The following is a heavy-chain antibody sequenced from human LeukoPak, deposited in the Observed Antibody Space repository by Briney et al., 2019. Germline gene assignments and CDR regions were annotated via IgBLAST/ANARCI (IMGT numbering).Heavy chain of an antibody. CDR3: AKDDNYYGSGNGFDY. D-gene: IGHD3-10*01. CDR1: GFTFSSYG. V-gene: IGHV3-30*02. Sequence: GGSLRLSCAASGFTFSSYGMHWVRQAPGKGLEWVAFIRYDGSNKYYADSVKGRFTISRDNSKNTLYLQMNSLRAEDTAVYYCAKDDNYYGSGNGFDYWGQGTLVTVSS. CDR2: IRYDGSNK. J-gene: IGHJ4*02.